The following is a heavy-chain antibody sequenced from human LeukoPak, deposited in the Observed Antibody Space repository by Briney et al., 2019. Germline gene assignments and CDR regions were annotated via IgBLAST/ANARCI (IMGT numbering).Heavy chain of an antibody. CDR3: ARHSGTYMDY. CDR2: IYYSGRT. J-gene: IGHJ4*02. Sequence: SETLSLTCTVSDGSISGSYWNWIRQPPRKGLEWIGNIYYSGRTNYNPSLKSRVTMSVDTSKNQVSLKLTAVTAADTAVYYCARHSGTYMDYWGQGTLVNVSS. D-gene: IGHD1-26*01. V-gene: IGHV4-59*08. CDR1: DGSISGSY.